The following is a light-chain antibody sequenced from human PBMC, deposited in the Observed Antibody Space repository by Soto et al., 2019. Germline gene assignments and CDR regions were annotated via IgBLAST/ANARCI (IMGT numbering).Light chain of an antibody. CDR1: QSISARH. V-gene: IGKV3D-20*02. J-gene: IGKJ5*01. CDR2: GAS. Sequence: EIVLTQSAGTLSLSPGERATLSCRASQSISARHLAWYQQKPGRAPRLLIYGASSRATGIPDRFSGSGSGTDFTLTVSSLEPEDFALYYCQQRSNRITFGQGTRLEIK. CDR3: QQRSNRIT.